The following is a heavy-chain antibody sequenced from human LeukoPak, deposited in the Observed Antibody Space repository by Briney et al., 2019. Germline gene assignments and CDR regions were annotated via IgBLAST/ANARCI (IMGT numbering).Heavy chain of an antibody. V-gene: IGHV1-69*04. D-gene: IGHD4-17*01. J-gene: IGHJ4*02. CDR3: AREGEYGDYVFDY. CDR2: IIPIFGIA. Sequence: SVKVSCKASGGTFSSYAIGWVRQAPGQGLEWMGRIIPIFGIANYAQKFQGRVTITADKSTSTAYMELSSLRSEDTAVYYCAREGEYGDYVFDYWGQGTLVTVSS. CDR1: GGTFSSYA.